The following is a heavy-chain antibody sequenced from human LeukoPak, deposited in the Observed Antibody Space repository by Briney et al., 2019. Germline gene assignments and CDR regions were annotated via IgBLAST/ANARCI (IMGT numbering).Heavy chain of an antibody. CDR1: GGSISSGSYY. V-gene: IGHV4-61*02. D-gene: IGHD3-16*01. Sequence: PSETLSLTCTVSGGSISSGSYYWSWIRQPAGKGLEWIGRIYTSGSTNYNPSLKSRVTISVDTSKDQFSLKLSSVTAADTAVYYCVRLTLDPVYPYYYYMDVWGKGTTVTVSS. J-gene: IGHJ6*03. CDR3: VRLTLDPVYPYYYYMDV. CDR2: IYTSGST.